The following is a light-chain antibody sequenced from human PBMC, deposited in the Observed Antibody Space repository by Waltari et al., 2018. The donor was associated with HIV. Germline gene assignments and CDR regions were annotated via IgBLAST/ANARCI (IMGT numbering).Light chain of an antibody. CDR3: CSYAGSSTVV. V-gene: IGLV2-23*02. CDR1: SSDVGGYNL. CDR2: AVT. J-gene: IGLJ3*02. Sequence: QSALTQPASVSGSPGQSITISCTGPSSDVGGYNLVSWYQQHPGKAPNRIIYAVTKRPAGVSNRFSASKSGNTASLTISGLQAEDEAHYHCCSYAGSSTVVFGGGTNVSVL.